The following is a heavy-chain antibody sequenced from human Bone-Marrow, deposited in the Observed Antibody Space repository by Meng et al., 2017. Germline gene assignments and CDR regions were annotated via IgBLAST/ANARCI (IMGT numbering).Heavy chain of an antibody. V-gene: IGHV3-21*01. J-gene: IGHJ4*02. CDR2: ISSSSSYI. D-gene: IGHD4-17*01. CDR3: AGVGEFTVTKESEGY. CDR1: GFTFSSYS. Sequence: GESLKISCAASGFTFSSYSMNWVRQAPGKGLEWVSSISSSSSYIYYADSVKGRFTISRDNAKNSLYLQMNSLRAEDTAVYYCAGVGEFTVTKESEGYWGQGTLVTVSS.